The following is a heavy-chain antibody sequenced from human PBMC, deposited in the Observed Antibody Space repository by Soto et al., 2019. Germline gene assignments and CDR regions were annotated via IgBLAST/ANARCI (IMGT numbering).Heavy chain of an antibody. CDR2: INSDGSST. V-gene: IGHV3-74*01. CDR1: GFTFSSYW. CDR3: ARERDFWSGKTYGMDV. J-gene: IGHJ6*02. D-gene: IGHD3-3*01. Sequence: GGSLRLSCAASGFTFSSYWMHWVRQAPGKGLVWVSRINSDGSSTSYADSVKGRFTISRDNAKNTRYLQMNSLRAEDTAVYYCARERDFWSGKTYGMDVWGQGTTVTVSS.